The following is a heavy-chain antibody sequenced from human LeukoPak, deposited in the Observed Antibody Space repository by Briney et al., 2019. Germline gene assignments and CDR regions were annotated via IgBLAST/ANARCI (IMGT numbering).Heavy chain of an antibody. CDR2: IKSKTDGGTT. CDR3: XXXXXXMXXN. J-gene: IGHJ1*01. CDR1: XW. V-gene: IGHV3-15*01. Sequence: XWMXWVRQAPGXXRXGVGRIKSKTDGGTTDYAAPVKGRFTISRDDSXNTLYLQMNSLKTEDTAVYXXXXXXXXMXXNWGQGTLVTVSS.